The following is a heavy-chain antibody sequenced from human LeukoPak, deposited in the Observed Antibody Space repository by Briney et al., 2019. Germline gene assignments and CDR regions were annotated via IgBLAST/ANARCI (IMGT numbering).Heavy chain of an antibody. CDR1: GFIFSDYT. CDR2: VDGDGAT. CDR3: AKDSWSRNGIYDPFDI. J-gene: IGHJ3*02. Sequence: GGSLRLSCAASGFIFSDYTMNWVRQAPGRGLEWVSVVDGDGATYYTDSVKGRFTISRDNSKNTLSLQMNSLRLEDTAVYYCAKDSWSRNGIYDPFDIWGLGTMVTVSS. D-gene: IGHD2-8*01. V-gene: IGHV3-23*01.